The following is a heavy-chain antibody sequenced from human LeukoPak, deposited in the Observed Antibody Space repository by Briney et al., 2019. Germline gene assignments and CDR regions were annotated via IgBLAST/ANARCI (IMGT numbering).Heavy chain of an antibody. CDR3: ARDRSAAPADY. Sequence: SETLSLTCTVSGGSITNNYWAWIRQPPGKGLEWIGYTHDSGNSNYDPSLRSRVTISIDTSKNQFSLKLTSVTAADTAVYYCARDRSAAPADYWGQGTLVTVSS. CDR2: THDSGNS. D-gene: IGHD6-13*01. J-gene: IGHJ4*02. V-gene: IGHV4-59*13. CDR1: GGSITNNY.